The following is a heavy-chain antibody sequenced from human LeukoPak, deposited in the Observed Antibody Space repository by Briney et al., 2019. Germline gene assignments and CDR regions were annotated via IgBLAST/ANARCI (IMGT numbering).Heavy chain of an antibody. CDR2: ISAYNGNT. J-gene: IGHJ4*02. CDR1: GYTFTCYG. CDR3: ARVSENGPNFDY. D-gene: IGHD2-8*01. V-gene: IGHV1-18*01. Sequence: ASVKVSCKASGYTFTCYGISWVRQAPGQGLEWMGWISAYNGNTNYAQKLQGRVTMTTDTSTSTAYMELRSLRSDDTAVYYCARVSENGPNFDYWGQGTLVTVSS.